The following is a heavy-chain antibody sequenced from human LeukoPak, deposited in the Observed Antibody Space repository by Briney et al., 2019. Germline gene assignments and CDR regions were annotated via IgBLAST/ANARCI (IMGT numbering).Heavy chain of an antibody. CDR3: ARDGGTRAYCGGDCGPYYYYYYYMDV. CDR1: GYTFTSYY. J-gene: IGHJ6*03. CDR2: IIPIFGTA. Sequence: SVKVSCKASGYTFTSYYMHWVRQAPGQGLEWMGRIIPIFGTANYAQKFQGRVTITTDESTSTAYMELSSLRSEDTAVYYCARDGGTRAYCGGDCGPYYYYYYYMDVWGKGTTVTVSS. D-gene: IGHD2-21*02. V-gene: IGHV1-69*05.